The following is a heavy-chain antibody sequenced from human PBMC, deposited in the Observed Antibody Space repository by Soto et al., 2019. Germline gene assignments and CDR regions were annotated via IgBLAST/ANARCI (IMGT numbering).Heavy chain of an antibody. D-gene: IGHD3-22*01. CDR3: ARGWGYDSTDYYYAY. CDR1: GGSFNRHT. Sequence: QVQLVQSGAEVRKPGSSVRVSCKASGGSFNRHTISWVRQAPGQGLAWMGGIIPIFGTANHAQKFQGRVTMIEDDSTSTVYMELSSLRSDDTAIYYCARGWGYDSTDYYYAYWGQGTLVIVSS. CDR2: IIPIFGTA. J-gene: IGHJ4*02. V-gene: IGHV1-69*01.